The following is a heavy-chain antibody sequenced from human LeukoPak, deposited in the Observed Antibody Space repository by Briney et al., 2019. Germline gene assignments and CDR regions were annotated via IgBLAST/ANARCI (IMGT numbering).Heavy chain of an antibody. CDR3: ARAYYYDSSVIFQSPVGFDY. Sequence: GGSLRLSCAASGFTFRTYWMHWVRQAPGKGLEWVSSISSSSSYIYYADSVKGRFTISRDNAKNSLYLQMNSLRAEDTAEYYGARAYYYDSSVIFQSPVGFDYWGQGTLDTVSS. CDR1: GFTFRTYW. D-gene: IGHD3-22*01. CDR2: ISSSSSYI. V-gene: IGHV3-21*01. J-gene: IGHJ4*02.